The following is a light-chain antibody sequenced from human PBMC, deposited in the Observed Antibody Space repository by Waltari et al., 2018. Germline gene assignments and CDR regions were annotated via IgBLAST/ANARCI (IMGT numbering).Light chain of an antibody. CDR3: QQYNSYSPYT. Sequence: DIQMTQSPSTLSASVGDTVTITCRASQSISSWLAWYQQKPGKAPKLLIYKASSLESGVPSRFSGSGSGTEFTLTISSLQSDDFATYYCQQYNSYSPYTFGQGTKLEIK. V-gene: IGKV1-5*03. CDR2: KAS. CDR1: QSISSW. J-gene: IGKJ2*01.